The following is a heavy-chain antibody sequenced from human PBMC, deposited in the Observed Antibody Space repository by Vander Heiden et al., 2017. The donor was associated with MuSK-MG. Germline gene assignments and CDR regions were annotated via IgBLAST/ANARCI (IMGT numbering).Heavy chain of an antibody. J-gene: IGHJ5*02. CDR2: ISSTSSTI. Sequence: EVQLVESGGGLVQPGGSLRLSCAASGFTFSSYGMNWVRQAPGKGLESVSYISSTSSTIYYADSAKGRFTISRDNAKNSLYLQMNSLRAEDTAVYYCARQGYSSGWSWGQGTLVTVSS. CDR1: GFTFSSYG. V-gene: IGHV3-48*01. CDR3: ARQGYSSGWS. D-gene: IGHD6-19*01.